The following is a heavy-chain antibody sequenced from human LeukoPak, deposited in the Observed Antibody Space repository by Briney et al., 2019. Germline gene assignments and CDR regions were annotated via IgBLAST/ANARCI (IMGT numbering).Heavy chain of an antibody. CDR2: IRSSSSHI. CDR1: RLTFSIYS. CDR3: ARYPGYCSSTSCYV. J-gene: IGHJ4*02. V-gene: IGHV3-21*01. D-gene: IGHD2-2*01. Sequence: GRCLRLSCAASRLTFSIYSMKWVRQAPRKGLEWVSSIRSSSSHIFYTDSVKGQFTISRDNAKNAMYPQTNSMRAEDTGVYYCARYPGYCSSTSCYVWGQGTLVTVSP.